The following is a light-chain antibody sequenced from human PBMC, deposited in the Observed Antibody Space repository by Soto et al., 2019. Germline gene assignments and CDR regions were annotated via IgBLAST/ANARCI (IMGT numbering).Light chain of an antibody. V-gene: IGLV2-14*01. CDR3: SSYTSSSTLVV. J-gene: IGLJ1*01. Sequence: QSALTQPASVSGSPGQSITISCTGTSSDVGGYNYVSWYQQHPVKAPKLMIYEVSNRPSGVSNRFSGSKSGNTASLTISGLQAEDEADYYCSSYTSSSTLVVFGTGTQLTVL. CDR1: SSDVGGYNY. CDR2: EVS.